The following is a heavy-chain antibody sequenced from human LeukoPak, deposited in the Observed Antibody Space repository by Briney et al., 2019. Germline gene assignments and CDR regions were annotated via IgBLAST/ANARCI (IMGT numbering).Heavy chain of an antibody. CDR3: TGYYDSSGFYPFDY. V-gene: IGHV3-73*01. CDR2: IRSKANSYAT. J-gene: IGHJ4*02. D-gene: IGHD3-22*01. CDR1: GFTFSGSA. Sequence: TGGSLKLSCAASGFTFSGSAMHWVRQTSGKGREWVGRIRSKANSYATAYAASVKGRFTISRDDSKNTAYLQMNSLKTEDTAVYYCTGYYDSSGFYPFDYWGQGTLVTVSS.